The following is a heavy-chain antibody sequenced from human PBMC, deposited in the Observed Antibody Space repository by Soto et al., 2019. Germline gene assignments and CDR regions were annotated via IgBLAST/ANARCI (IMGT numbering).Heavy chain of an antibody. CDR3: ARDEVRDLYYYYGMDV. CDR1: GFTFSSYS. D-gene: IGHD3-22*01. Sequence: EVQLVESGGGLVKPGGSLRLSCAASGFTFSSYSMNWVRQAPGKGLECVSSISRSSSYIYYADSVKGRFTISKDNAKNSLYLQMNSLRAEDTAVYYCARDEVRDLYYYYGMDVWGQGTTVTVSS. J-gene: IGHJ6*02. CDR2: ISRSSSYI. V-gene: IGHV3-21*01.